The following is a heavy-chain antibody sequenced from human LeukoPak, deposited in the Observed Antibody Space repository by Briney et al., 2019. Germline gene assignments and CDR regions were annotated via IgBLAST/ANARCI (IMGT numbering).Heavy chain of an antibody. CDR3: AIPPLSGTGSSCPLAGVDV. Sequence: GGSLRLSCSASGFTFSIYSMNWVRQAPGKGLEWISYIGSISDSTTHYADSVKGRFTIPRDNAKNSLYLQMNSLRAEDTAVYYCAIPPLSGTGSSCPLAGVDVWGQGTTVTVSS. D-gene: IGHD3-10*01. CDR2: IGSISDSTT. J-gene: IGHJ6*02. CDR1: GFTFSIYS. V-gene: IGHV3-48*04.